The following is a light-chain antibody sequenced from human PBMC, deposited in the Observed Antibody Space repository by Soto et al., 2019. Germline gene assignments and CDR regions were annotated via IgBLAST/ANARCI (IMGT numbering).Light chain of an antibody. Sequence: EIVLTQSPGTLSLSPGERATLSCRGSQSVSSNSLAWYQQTPGQAPRLLIYGASSRATGIPDRFSGSGSGTDFTLTISRLEPEDFAVYYCQQYGRSPFTFGQGTRLEIK. V-gene: IGKV3-20*01. CDR2: GAS. CDR3: QQYGRSPFT. CDR1: QSVSSNS. J-gene: IGKJ5*01.